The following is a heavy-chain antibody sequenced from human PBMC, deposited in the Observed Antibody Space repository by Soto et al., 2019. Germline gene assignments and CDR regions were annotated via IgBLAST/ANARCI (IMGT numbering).Heavy chain of an antibody. Sequence: QVQLLQSGAEVKKSGASVKVPCKASGYSVSDYFIQWVRQAPGQGLEWVAWINPKSAATNYAKKFQGRVSLTWDTSFSTAYMELTRLRPDDTAVYYCARIKWGLDYHNGMDVWGQGTTVIVSS. CDR3: ARIKWGLDYHNGMDV. CDR1: GYSVSDYF. CDR2: INPKSAAT. V-gene: IGHV1-2*02. J-gene: IGHJ6*01. D-gene: IGHD1-26*01.